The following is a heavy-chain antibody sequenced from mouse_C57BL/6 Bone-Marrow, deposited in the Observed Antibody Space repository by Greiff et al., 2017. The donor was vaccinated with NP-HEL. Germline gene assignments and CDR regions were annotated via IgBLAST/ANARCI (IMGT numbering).Heavy chain of an antibody. CDR1: GFTFSSYA. J-gene: IGHJ4*01. V-gene: IGHV5-4*01. CDR2: ISDGGSYT. Sequence: EVQVVESGGGLVKPGGSLKLSCAASGFTFSSYAMSWVRQTPEKRLEWVATISDGGSYTYYPDNVKGRFTISRDNAKNNLYLQMSHLKSEDTAMYYCARDPSLPTKAMDYWGQGTSVTVSS. CDR3: ARDPSLPTKAMDY. D-gene: IGHD6-1*01.